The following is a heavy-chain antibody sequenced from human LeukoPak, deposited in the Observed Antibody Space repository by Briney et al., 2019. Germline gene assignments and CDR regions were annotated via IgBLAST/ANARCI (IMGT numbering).Heavy chain of an antibody. CDR3: ARHQGGITMVRGVDDY. V-gene: IGHV5-10-1*01. CDR1: GYSFTTYW. J-gene: IGHJ4*02. D-gene: IGHD3-10*01. Sequence: GESLKISCKGSGYSFTTYWISWVRQMPGKGLEWMGRIDPTDSYSNYSSSFQGHVTISADKSISTAYLQWSSLKASDTAIYYCARHQGGITMVRGVDDYWGQGTLVTVSS. CDR2: IDPTDSYS.